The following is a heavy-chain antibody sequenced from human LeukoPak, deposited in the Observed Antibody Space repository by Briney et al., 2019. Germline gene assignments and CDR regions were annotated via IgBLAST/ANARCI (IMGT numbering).Heavy chain of an antibody. CDR3: AKANWASNADAVW. J-gene: IGHJ4*02. V-gene: IGHV3-23*01. D-gene: IGHD1-1*01. Sequence: GGSLSLLCGVWGYFYSIYAMLCAPQARTRGSEWVSSISRGGEPFYADYAQGRFTLSRDDSRNAVYLQLNNLGVEDTAIYYCAKANWASNADAVWWGQETQVTVSS. CDR1: GYFYSIYA. CDR2: ISRGGEP.